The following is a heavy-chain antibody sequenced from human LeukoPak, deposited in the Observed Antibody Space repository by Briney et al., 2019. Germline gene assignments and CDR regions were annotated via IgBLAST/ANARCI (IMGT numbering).Heavy chain of an antibody. D-gene: IGHD3-3*01. V-gene: IGHV4-34*01. J-gene: IGHJ3*01. CDR3: ARITDRTIFGEIMHGFDV. Sequence: KPSETLSLTCAVYGGSFSGYYWGWIRQPPGEGLEWIGNIYYNGRTYYSPSLKSRGTISVDTSNNQFSLKLNSVTAADTAVYYCARITDRTIFGEIMHGFDVWGQGTPVTVSS. CDR1: GGSFSGYY. CDR2: IYYNGRT.